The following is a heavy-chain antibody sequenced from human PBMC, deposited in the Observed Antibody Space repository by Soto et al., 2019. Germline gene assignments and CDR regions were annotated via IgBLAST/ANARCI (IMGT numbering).Heavy chain of an antibody. CDR1: GGSFSGYY. J-gene: IGHJ4*02. CDR3: ARGEVTTSTMARLFDY. V-gene: IGHV4-34*01. Sequence: SETLSLTCAVYGGSFSGYYWSWIRQPPWKGLEWIGEINHSGSTNYNPSLKSRVTISVDTSKNQFSLKLSSVTAADTAVYYCARGEVTTSTMARLFDYWGQGTLVTVSS. D-gene: IGHD4-4*01. CDR2: INHSGST.